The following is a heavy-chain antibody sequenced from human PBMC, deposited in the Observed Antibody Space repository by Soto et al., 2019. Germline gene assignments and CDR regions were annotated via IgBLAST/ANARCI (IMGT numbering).Heavy chain of an antibody. J-gene: IGHJ4*02. CDR3: ARPSSGYYYGTFDY. V-gene: IGHV1-2*04. CDR2: INPNSGGT. CDR1: GYTFTGYY. D-gene: IGHD3-22*01. Sequence: QVQLVQSGAEVKKPGASVKVSCKASGYTFTGYYMHWVRQAPGQGLEWMGWINPNSGGTNSAQQVQGWVTMTRDTSISTAYMELRRLRSEDTAVYYCARPSSGYYYGTFDYWGQVTLVTVSS.